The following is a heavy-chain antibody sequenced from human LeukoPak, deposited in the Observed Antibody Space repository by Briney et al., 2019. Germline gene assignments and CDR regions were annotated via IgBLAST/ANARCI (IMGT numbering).Heavy chain of an antibody. V-gene: IGHV4-39*01. CDR3: ARQGYADFSSRPFDY. J-gene: IGHJ4*02. CDR1: GGSIRNSGYY. D-gene: IGHD4-17*01. Sequence: PSETLSLTCTVSGGSIRNSGYYWGWIRQPPGKGLEWIGSIYYSGNTYYNPSLKSRVTVSVDTSKNQFSLKLRSVTAADTAVYYCARQGYADFSSRPFDYWGQGTLVTVSS. CDR2: IYYSGNT.